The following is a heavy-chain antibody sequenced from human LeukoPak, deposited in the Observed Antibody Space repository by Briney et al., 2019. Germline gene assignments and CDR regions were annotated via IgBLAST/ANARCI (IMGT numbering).Heavy chain of an antibody. Sequence: QTGGSLRLSCAASGFTFSSHAMSWVRQAPEKGLEWVSSITNDNYDTFYADSVKGRFAISRDESKNTLYLQMKSLRAEDTAVYYCAREGISRKMDFDYWGQGTLVTVSS. CDR2: ITNDNYDT. V-gene: IGHV3-23*01. J-gene: IGHJ4*02. D-gene: IGHD2/OR15-2a*01. CDR3: AREGISRKMDFDY. CDR1: GFTFSSHA.